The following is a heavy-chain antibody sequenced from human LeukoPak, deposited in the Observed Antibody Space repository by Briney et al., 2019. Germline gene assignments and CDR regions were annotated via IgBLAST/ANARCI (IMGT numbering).Heavy chain of an antibody. CDR2: INWNGGNT. CDR3: AREMYSSGWLNAFDI. CDR1: GSTFDDNG. Sequence: GGSLRLSCAASGSTFDDNGMSWVRQAPGKGLEWVSGINWNGGNTHYAASVKGRFTISRDNAKNSLYLQMNSLRAEDTALYYCAREMYSSGWLNAFDIWGQGTMVTVSS. J-gene: IGHJ3*02. D-gene: IGHD6-19*01. V-gene: IGHV3-20*04.